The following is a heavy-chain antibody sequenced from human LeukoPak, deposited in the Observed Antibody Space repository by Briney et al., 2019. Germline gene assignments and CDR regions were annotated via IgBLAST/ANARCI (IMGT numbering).Heavy chain of an antibody. CDR1: SGSIGTYY. CDR3: ARQAGSFTTFDF. Sequence: SETLSLTCSVSSGSIGTYYWAWIRQTPGKGLEWIGYISYSGSTEYNPSLTRRITISLDTSKNQFSLELRSMTAADTAVYYCARQAGSFTTFDFWGQGALVTVSS. D-gene: IGHD1-26*01. J-gene: IGHJ4*02. CDR2: ISYSGST. V-gene: IGHV4-59*08.